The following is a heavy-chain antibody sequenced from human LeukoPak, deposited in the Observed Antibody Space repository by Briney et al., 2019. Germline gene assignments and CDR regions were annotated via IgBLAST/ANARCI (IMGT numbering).Heavy chain of an antibody. CDR3: ARDGLERVVTATKYYYYYGMDV. CDR2: ISSSSSYI. CDR1: GFTFSSYS. D-gene: IGHD2-21*02. J-gene: IGHJ6*02. V-gene: IGHV3-21*01. Sequence: GGSLRLSCAASGFTFSSYSMNWVRQAPGKGLEGVSSISSSSSYIYYADSVKGRFTISRDNAKNSLYLQMTSLRAEDTAVYYCARDGLERVVTATKYYYYYGMDVWGQGTTVTVSS.